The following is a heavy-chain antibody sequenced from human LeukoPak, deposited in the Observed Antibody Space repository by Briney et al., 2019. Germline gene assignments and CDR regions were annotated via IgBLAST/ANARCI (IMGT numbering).Heavy chain of an antibody. CDR3: TKGYCISTNCYTGD. CDR2: ISGSGGRT. D-gene: IGHD2-2*02. V-gene: IGHV3-23*01. J-gene: IGHJ4*02. CDR1: GFIFSRYA. Sequence: QTGGSVRLSCAASGFIFSRYAMSWVRQAPGQGLEWVSVISGSGGRTYYADSVKGRFNISRDNSKNTLYLQMNSLRAEDTAVYFCTKGYCISTNCYTGDWGQGTLVPVSS.